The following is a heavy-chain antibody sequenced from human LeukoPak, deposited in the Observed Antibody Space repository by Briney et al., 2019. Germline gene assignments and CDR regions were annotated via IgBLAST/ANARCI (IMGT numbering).Heavy chain of an antibody. CDR3: TRVTYYYDCSGYFHFEY. CDR2: IRRKAHGGTT. Sequence: PGGSLRLSCTASGFTFGDYAMTWVRQAPGKGLEWVGFIRRKAHGGTTEYAASVKGRFTISRDDSKSVAYLQMKSLKTEDTAVYYCTRVTYYYDCSGYFHFEYWGQGTLVTVSS. J-gene: IGHJ4*02. V-gene: IGHV3-49*04. CDR1: GFTFGDYA. D-gene: IGHD3-22*01.